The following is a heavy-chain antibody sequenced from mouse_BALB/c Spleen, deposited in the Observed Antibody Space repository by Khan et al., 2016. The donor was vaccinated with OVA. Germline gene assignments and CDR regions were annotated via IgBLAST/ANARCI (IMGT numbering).Heavy chain of an antibody. CDR1: GYSITSEYA. V-gene: IGHV3-2*02. Sequence: EVQLQESGPGLVKPSQSLSLTCTVTGYSITSEYAWNWIRQFPGNKLEWMGYINYSGNTRFNPSLKSRTSITRDTSKNQFFLHLNSVTTEDTATYCCARKDYYDYDPFPYWGQGTLVTVSA. J-gene: IGHJ3*01. D-gene: IGHD2-4*01. CDR2: INYSGNT. CDR3: ARKDYYDYDPFPY.